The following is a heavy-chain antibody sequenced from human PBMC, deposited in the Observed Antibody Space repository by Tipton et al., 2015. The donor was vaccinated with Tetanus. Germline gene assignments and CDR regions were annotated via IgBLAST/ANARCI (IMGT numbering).Heavy chain of an antibody. CDR1: GASISSYY. CDR2: PHHSGNT. Sequence: TLSLTCSVSGASISSYYWNWIRQVPGKGLEWIGYPHHSGNTNYNPSLSGRVTTSVDTSKNQFSLKMSSVTAADTAVYYCARWGDASGSTNLYAFDIWGQGTMVSVSS. D-gene: IGHD3-10*01. V-gene: IGHV4-59*01. J-gene: IGHJ3*02. CDR3: ARWGDASGSTNLYAFDI.